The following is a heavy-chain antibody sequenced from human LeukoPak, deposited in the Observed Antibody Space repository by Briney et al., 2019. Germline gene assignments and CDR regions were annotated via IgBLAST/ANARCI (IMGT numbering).Heavy chain of an antibody. J-gene: IGHJ4*02. CDR3: AKPNTYYYDSSGYYYFDY. Sequence: PGGSLRLSCAASGFTFSSYDMHWVRQAPGKGLEWVAVISYDGSNKYYADSVKGRFTISRDNSKNTLYLQMNSLRAEDTAVYYCAKPNTYYYDSSGYYYFDYWGQGTLVTVSS. CDR1: GFTFSSYD. D-gene: IGHD3-22*01. V-gene: IGHV3-30*18. CDR2: ISYDGSNK.